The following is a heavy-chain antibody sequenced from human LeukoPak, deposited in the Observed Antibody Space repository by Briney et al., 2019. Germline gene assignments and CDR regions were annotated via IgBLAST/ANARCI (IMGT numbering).Heavy chain of an antibody. Sequence: GGSLRLSCAASGFTFNTYNMNWVRQAPGKGLEWVSSITSSSTYTFYADSVKGRFTIYRDNAKNSVYLQMNSLRAEDTAVYFCARDRNTDFWSGYYTNYFDDWGQGTLVTVSS. V-gene: IGHV3-21*06. D-gene: IGHD3-3*01. J-gene: IGHJ4*02. CDR2: ITSSSTYT. CDR3: ARDRNTDFWSGYYTNYFDD. CDR1: GFTFNTYN.